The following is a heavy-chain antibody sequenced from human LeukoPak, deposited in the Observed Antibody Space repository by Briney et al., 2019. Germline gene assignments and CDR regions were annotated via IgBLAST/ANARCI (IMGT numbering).Heavy chain of an antibody. Sequence: SETLSLTCAVYGGSFSGYYWSWIRQPPGKGLEWIGEINHSGSTNYNPSLKSRVTISVDTSKNQFSLKLSSVTAADTAVYYCARGRGFDYWGQGTLVSVSS. CDR2: INHSGST. V-gene: IGHV4-34*01. CDR3: ARGRGFDY. CDR1: GGSFSGYY. J-gene: IGHJ4*02.